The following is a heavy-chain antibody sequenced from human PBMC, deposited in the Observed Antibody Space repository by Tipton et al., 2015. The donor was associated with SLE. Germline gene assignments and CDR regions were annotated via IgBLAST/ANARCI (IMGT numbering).Heavy chain of an antibody. V-gene: IGHV4-61*01. J-gene: IGHJ4*02. CDR1: GASIISGPYY. D-gene: IGHD5-12*01. CDR3: ARERYAYFFNY. Sequence: TLSLTCTVSGASIISGPYYWTWIRQTPGKELEWIGYISYNGDINYDPSLRIRDSISADPSKNEFSLYRNAATTLDTAAYCCARERYAYFFNYRGQGTLVAVSS. CDR2: ISYNGDI.